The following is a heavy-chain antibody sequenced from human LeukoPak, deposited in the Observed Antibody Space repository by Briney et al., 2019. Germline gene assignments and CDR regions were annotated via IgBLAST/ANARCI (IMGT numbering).Heavy chain of an antibody. J-gene: IGHJ4*02. V-gene: IGHV3-30*01. Sequence: GGSLRLSCAASGFTFSSYAMHWVRQAPGKGLEWLAVISYDGSYKYYVDSVKGRFTISRDNSKNTLYPQMNSLRVEDAAVYYCARDSTYYYASGSSGPHYFDSWGQGTLVTVSS. CDR2: ISYDGSYK. CDR3: ARDSTYYYASGSSGPHYFDS. CDR1: GFTFSSYA. D-gene: IGHD3-10*01.